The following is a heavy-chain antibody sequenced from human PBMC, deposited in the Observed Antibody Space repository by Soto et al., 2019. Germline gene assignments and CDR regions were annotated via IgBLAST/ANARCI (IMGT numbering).Heavy chain of an antibody. CDR2: IRSKAYGGTT. D-gene: IGHD2-21*02. CDR1: GFTFGDYA. Sequence: PGGSLRLSCTASGFTFGDYAMSWFRQAPGKXLEWVGFIRSKAYGGTTEYAASVKGRFTISRDDSKSIAYLQMNSLKTEDTAVYYCTRDLAYCGGDCYYALANYWGQGTLVTVSS. J-gene: IGHJ4*02. V-gene: IGHV3-49*03. CDR3: TRDLAYCGGDCYYALANY.